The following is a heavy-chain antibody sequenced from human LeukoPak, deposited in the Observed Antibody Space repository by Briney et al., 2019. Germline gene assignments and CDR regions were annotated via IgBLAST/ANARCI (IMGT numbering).Heavy chain of an antibody. CDR2: IKKDGSEK. D-gene: IGHD3-22*01. V-gene: IGHV3-7*03. CDR1: GFTFSSHW. CDR3: AKDPIPYYYDSSGYYYDY. J-gene: IGHJ4*02. Sequence: GGSLRLSCAASGFTFSSHWMSWVRQAPGKGLEWVANIKKDGSEKYYVDAVKGRFTVSRDNSRTTLWLQMNSLRAEDTAVYYCAKDPIPYYYDSSGYYYDYWGQGTLVTASS.